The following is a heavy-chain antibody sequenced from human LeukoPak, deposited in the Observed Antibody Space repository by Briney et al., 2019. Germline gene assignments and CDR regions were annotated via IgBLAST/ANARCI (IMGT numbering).Heavy chain of an antibody. D-gene: IGHD3/OR15-3a*01. J-gene: IGHJ6*02. CDR1: GFTLGTHA. CDR2: ISGAGDTT. V-gene: IGHV3-23*01. Sequence: GGSLRLSCVASGFTLGTHALSWVRRTPARGLEWVAAISGAGDTTYYADSVKGRFTISRDTSRNALYLQMNSLRADDTAVYYCARSLGCTGYTCSPTWGYYYYAMDVWGRGTTVTVSS. CDR3: ARSLGCTGYTCSPTWGYYYYAMDV.